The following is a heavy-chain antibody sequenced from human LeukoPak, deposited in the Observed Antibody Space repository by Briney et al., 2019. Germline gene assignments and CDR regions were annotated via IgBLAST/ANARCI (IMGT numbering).Heavy chain of an antibody. V-gene: IGHV1-46*01. CDR1: GYTFTSYD. J-gene: IGHJ4*02. CDR2: INPSGGST. Sequence: SVKVSCKASGYTFTSYDINWVQQAPGQGLEWMGIINPSGGSTSYAQKFQGRVTMTRDTSTSTVYMELSSLRSEDTAVYYCARDLSPQFRITMVRGILGYWGQGTLVTVSS. CDR3: ARDLSPQFRITMVRGILGY. D-gene: IGHD3-10*01.